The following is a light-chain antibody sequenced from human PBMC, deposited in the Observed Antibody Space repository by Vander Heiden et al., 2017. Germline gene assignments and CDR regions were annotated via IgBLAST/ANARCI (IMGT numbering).Light chain of an antibody. CDR3: MIWHSSAWV. CDR1: SGITVDTYR. J-gene: IGLJ3*02. V-gene: IGLV5-45*02. CDR2: YKSVSYK. Sequence: QAVLTQLSSLPASPGASASLTCTLRSGITVDTYRRYWYQQKPGSPPQYLLNYKSVSYKHQGSGVPSRFSGSKDASANAGILLISWLQSEDGADYYCMIWHSSAWVFGGGTKLTVL.